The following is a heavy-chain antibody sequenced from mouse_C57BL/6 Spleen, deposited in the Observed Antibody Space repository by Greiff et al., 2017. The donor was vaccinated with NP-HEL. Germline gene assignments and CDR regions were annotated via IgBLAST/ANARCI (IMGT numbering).Heavy chain of an antibody. J-gene: IGHJ3*01. D-gene: IGHD1-1*01. CDR2: IYPRSGNT. V-gene: IGHV1-81*01. Sequence: QVQLKQSGAELARPGASVKLSCKASGYTFTSYGISWVKQRTGQGLEWIGEIYPRSGNTYYNEKFKGKATLTADKSSSTAYMELRSLTSEDSAVYFCAYYGSSYGFAYWGQGTLVTVSA. CDR1: GYTFTSYG. CDR3: AYYGSSYGFAY.